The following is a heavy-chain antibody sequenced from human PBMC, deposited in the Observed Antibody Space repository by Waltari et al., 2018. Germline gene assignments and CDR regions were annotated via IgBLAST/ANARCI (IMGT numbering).Heavy chain of an antibody. Sequence: QVQLVQSGAEEKKPGASVKVSCPASGYTCTGYYMHWVRQAPGQGLEWRGWIDPNSGGTKYVQKFQGWVTMTRDTSISTAYMELSRLRSDDTAVYYCARDAGLFYGMDVWGQGTTVTVSS. J-gene: IGHJ6*02. V-gene: IGHV1-2*04. CDR2: IDPNSGGT. CDR1: GYTCTGYY. CDR3: ARDAGLFYGMDV. D-gene: IGHD2-21*01.